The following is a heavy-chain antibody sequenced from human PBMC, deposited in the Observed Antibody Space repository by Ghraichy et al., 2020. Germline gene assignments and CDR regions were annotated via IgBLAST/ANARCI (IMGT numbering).Heavy chain of an antibody. D-gene: IGHD3-10*01. V-gene: IGHV3-23*01. CDR3: AKYRRSGNYYKVAHFDY. CDR2: ISVSGGST. J-gene: IGHJ4*02. CDR1: GFTFSSYA. Sequence: GGSLRLSCVAAGFTFSSYAMAWVRQAPGKGLEWVSIISVSGGSTYYADSVRGRFTISRDNSKNTLYLQMNSLRAEDTAVYYCAKYRRSGNYYKVAHFDYWGQGTLVTVSS.